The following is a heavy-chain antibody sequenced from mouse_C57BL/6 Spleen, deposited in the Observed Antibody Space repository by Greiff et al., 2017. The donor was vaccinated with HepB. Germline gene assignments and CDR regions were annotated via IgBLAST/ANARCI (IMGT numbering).Heavy chain of an antibody. CDR3: ARDVGDDGYYVDAMDY. CDR2: IDPNSGGT. V-gene: IGHV1-72*01. J-gene: IGHJ4*01. CDR1: GYTFTSYW. D-gene: IGHD2-3*01. Sequence: QVQLQQPGAELVKPGASVKLSCKASGYTFTSYWMHWVKQRPGRGLEWIGRIDPNSGGTKYNEKFKSKATLTVDKPSSTAYMQLSSLTSEDSAVYYCARDVGDDGYYVDAMDYWGQGTSVTVSS.